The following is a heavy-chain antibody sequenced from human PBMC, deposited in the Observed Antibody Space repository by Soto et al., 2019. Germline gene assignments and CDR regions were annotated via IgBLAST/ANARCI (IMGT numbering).Heavy chain of an antibody. Sequence: SETLSLTCTVSGGSISSSGYYWGWIRQPPGKGLEWIGSIYYSGSTYYNPSLKSRVTISVDTSKNQFSLKLTSVSAADTAVYYCAMYYDSSGYWLQHTDYWCQGTLVTVSS. J-gene: IGHJ4*02. CDR2: IYYSGST. D-gene: IGHD3-22*01. CDR3: AMYYDSSGYWLQHTDY. V-gene: IGHV4-39*01. CDR1: GGSISSSGYY.